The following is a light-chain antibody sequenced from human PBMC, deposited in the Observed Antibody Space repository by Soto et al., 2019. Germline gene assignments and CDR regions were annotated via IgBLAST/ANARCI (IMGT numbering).Light chain of an antibody. V-gene: IGLV1-47*02. CDR2: DDN. CDR1: SSNIGSNY. Sequence: QSVLTQPPSASGTPGQRVTISCSGSSSNIGSNYAYWYQQLPGTAPKLLVFDDNQRPSGVPDRFSDSKSGTSASLAISGLRSEDEADYYCAAWDNSLSGRVFGGGTKLTVL. CDR3: AAWDNSLSGRV. J-gene: IGLJ3*02.